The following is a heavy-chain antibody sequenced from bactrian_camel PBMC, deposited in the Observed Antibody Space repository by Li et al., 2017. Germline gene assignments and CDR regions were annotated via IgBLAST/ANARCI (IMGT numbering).Heavy chain of an antibody. CDR3: ATRLDCSFIYCDPRDFGY. J-gene: IGHJ6*01. D-gene: IGHD3*01. V-gene: IGHV3S1*01. CDR1: GFTFSNYW. CDR2: ISSGGSDA. Sequence: HVQLVESGGDLVQPGGSLRLSCAASGFTFSNYWMYWVRQAPGKGLEWVSTISSGGSDAYYADSVEGRFTISRDNAKNTVTLQMNSLKFEDTGVYYCATRLDCSFIYCDPRDFGYWGQGTQVTVS.